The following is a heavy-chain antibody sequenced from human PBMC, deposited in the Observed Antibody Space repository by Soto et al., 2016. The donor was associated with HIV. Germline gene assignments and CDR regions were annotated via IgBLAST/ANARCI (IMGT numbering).Heavy chain of an antibody. Sequence: EVQLLESGGGLVQPGGSLRLSCAASGFTFSNYAMSWVRQAPGKGLEWVSGISDSGGSTYYADSVKGRFTISRDNSKNTLFLQMNSLRAEDTAIYYCAKDPSGSRYLFEYLPTLGPRAPWSSSPQ. D-gene: IGHD1-26*01. V-gene: IGHV3-23*01. CDR3: AKDPSGSRYLFEYLPT. J-gene: IGHJ1*01. CDR2: ISDSGGST. CDR1: GFTFSNYA.